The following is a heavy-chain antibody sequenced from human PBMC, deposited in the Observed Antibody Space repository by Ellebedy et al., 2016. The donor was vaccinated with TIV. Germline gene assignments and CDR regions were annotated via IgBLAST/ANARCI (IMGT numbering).Heavy chain of an antibody. V-gene: IGHV3-30*04. CDR1: GFTFSHHA. Sequence: GGSLSLSCAASGFTFSHHAFYWVRQAPGKGLEWVTIISYDGNNKFYLDSVEGRFSISRDDSKNTLYLQMNSLRPEDTAVYYCSREGLEAGMDLWGQGTTVIVSS. CDR2: ISYDGNNK. J-gene: IGHJ6*02. CDR3: SREGLEAGMDL.